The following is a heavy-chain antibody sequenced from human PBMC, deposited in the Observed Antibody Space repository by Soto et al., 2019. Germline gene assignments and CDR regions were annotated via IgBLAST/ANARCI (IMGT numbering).Heavy chain of an antibody. Sequence: GGSLRLSCAASGFTFSSYSMNWVRQAPGKGLEWVSSISSSSSYIYYADSVKGRFTISRDNAKNSLFLQMNNLTVGDTAVYYCARDRGYTYGFDFWGQGALVTVSS. V-gene: IGHV3-21*04. D-gene: IGHD5-18*01. CDR2: ISSSSSYI. CDR1: GFTFSSYS. CDR3: ARDRGYTYGFDF. J-gene: IGHJ4*02.